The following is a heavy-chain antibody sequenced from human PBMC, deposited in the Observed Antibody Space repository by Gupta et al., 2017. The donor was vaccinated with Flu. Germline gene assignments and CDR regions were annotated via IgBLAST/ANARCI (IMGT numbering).Heavy chain of an antibody. V-gene: IGHV3-30*04. CDR3: AKYGSGKTKIYGIDV. CDR2: ISNDGSQN. D-gene: IGHD3-3*01. J-gene: IGHJ6*02. Sequence: GRQAPGKGLGWREGISNDGSQNSNTDAWEGRFIISRDNYKKTLYLQMRGLRKGDKAVYYCAKYGSGKTKIYGIDVWGQGTTVTVSS.